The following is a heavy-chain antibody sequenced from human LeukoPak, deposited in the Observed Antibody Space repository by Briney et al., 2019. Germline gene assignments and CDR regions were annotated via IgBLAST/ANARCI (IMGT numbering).Heavy chain of an antibody. CDR3: ARPNTDAAGYYFDY. CDR1: GYTFISYG. D-gene: IGHD6-13*01. J-gene: IGHJ4*02. V-gene: IGHV1-18*01. CDR2: IDTYGGST. Sequence: ASVKVSCKASGYTFISYGVSRVRQAPGQGLEWMGWIDTYGGSTNYAQNLQGRVTVTTDTSTTTVYMELRSLRSDDTAVYYCARPNTDAAGYYFDYWGQGTLVTVSS.